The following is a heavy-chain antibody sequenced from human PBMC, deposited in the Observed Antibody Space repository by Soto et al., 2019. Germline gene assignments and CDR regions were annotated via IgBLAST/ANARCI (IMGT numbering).Heavy chain of an antibody. V-gene: IGHV4-31*03. Sequence: SETLSLTCTVSGGSISSGGYYWSWIRQHPGKGLEWIGYIYYSGSTYYNPSLKSRVTISVDTSKNKFSLKLSSVTAADTAVYYCARDEWAGYGDYNYYYGLDVWGQATTVTVSS. J-gene: IGHJ6*01. CDR3: ARDEWAGYGDYNYYYGLDV. CDR1: GGSISSGGYY. D-gene: IGHD4-17*01. CDR2: IYYSGST.